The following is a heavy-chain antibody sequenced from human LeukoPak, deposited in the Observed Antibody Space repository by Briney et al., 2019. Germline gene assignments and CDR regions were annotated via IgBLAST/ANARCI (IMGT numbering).Heavy chain of an antibody. V-gene: IGHV3-33*01. J-gene: IGHJ6*02. CDR2: IWYDGSNK. D-gene: IGHD3-3*01. Sequence: GGSLRLSCAASGFTFSNYGMHWVRQAPGKGLEWVAVIWYDGSNKYYADSVKGRFTISRDNSKNTLYLQMNSLRAEDTAVYYCARVSSLEWLSFDYYYYGMDVWGQGTTVTVSS. CDR3: ARVSSLEWLSFDYYYYGMDV. CDR1: GFTFSNYG.